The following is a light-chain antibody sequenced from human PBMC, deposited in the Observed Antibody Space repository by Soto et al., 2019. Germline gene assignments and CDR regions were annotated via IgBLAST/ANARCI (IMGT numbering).Light chain of an antibody. CDR3: QQDYSSPST. J-gene: IGKJ2*01. Sequence: AIRMTQSPSSLSASIGDRVTITCRASHVVSNYLAWYQQKPGKAPKALIFAASFLQSGVPSRFSGSGSGTDFSLTISFLQSEDFANYYCQQDYSSPSTFGRGTTLQMK. CDR2: AAS. V-gene: IGKV1-8*01. CDR1: HVVSNY.